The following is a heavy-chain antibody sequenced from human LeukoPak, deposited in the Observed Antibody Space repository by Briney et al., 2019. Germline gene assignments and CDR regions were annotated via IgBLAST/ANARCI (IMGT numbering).Heavy chain of an antibody. V-gene: IGHV1-2*02. J-gene: IGHJ5*02. CDR3: ARGRGELRSSWFDP. Sequence: ASVKVSCKASGYTFTGYYMHWVRQAPGQGLEWLGWINPNSGGTNYAQKFQGRVTMTRDTSISTAYMELSRLRSDDTAVYCCARGRGELRSSWFDPWGQGTLVIVSS. D-gene: IGHD1-26*01. CDR2: INPNSGGT. CDR1: GYTFTGYY.